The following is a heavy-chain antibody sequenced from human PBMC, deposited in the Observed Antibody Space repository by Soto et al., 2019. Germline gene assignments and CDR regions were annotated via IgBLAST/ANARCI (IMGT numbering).Heavy chain of an antibody. J-gene: IGHJ5*02. Sequence: QLQLQESGPGLVKPSETLSLTCTVSGASISNTDYSWGWIRQPRGKGLEWIGTMYYSGSTYYNPSLNRRVIISGDTSRKDVSLQLTSVTAADTAVYYCARHSTPWENNWFHAWGQGTLVTVSS. D-gene: IGHD1-26*01. CDR3: ARHSTPWENNWFHA. V-gene: IGHV4-39*01. CDR2: MYYSGST. CDR1: GASISNTDYS.